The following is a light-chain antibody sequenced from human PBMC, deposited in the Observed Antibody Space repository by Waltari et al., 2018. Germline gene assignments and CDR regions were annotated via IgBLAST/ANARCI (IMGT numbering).Light chain of an antibody. CDR1: QGIRVD. V-gene: IGKV1-17*01. J-gene: IGKJ3*01. CDR2: AAS. CDR3: LQHNSYPFT. Sequence: IQMTQSPSSLSASVGDRVTITCRASQGIRVDLGWYKQKPGRAPKRLIYAASRLQSGVPSMFSGSGAGTEFTLTISSLEPEDFGTYYCLQHNSYPFTFGPGTKVDIK.